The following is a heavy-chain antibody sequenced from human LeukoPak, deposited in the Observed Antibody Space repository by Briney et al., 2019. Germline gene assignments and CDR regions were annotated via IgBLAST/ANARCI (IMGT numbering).Heavy chain of an antibody. J-gene: IGHJ4*02. Sequence: GGSLRLSCAASGFTFTNAWMNWVRQAPGKGLEWVGRVKSKADGGATDYAAPVKGRFTISRDDSKSTLYLQMSSLKTEDTAFYYCTTDIPFTSGGAIAYWGQGTLVTVSS. CDR1: GFTFTNAW. CDR2: VKSKADGGAT. V-gene: IGHV3-15*01. D-gene: IGHD3-16*02. CDR3: TTDIPFTSGGAIAY.